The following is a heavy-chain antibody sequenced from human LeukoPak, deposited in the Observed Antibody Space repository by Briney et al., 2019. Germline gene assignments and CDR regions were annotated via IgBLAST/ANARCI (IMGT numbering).Heavy chain of an antibody. CDR3: ATERVSGSAWGFDY. D-gene: IGHD6-19*01. CDR2: IHTSGTT. Sequence: PSETLSLTCTVSGGSITSYLWSWIRQSAGKRLEWLGRIHTSGTTTYSPSLQSRLTMSVDTYKSQVSLRLTSVTAADTAVYYCATERVSGSAWGFDYWGQGSLVTVSS. CDR1: GGSITSYL. V-gene: IGHV4-4*07. J-gene: IGHJ4*02.